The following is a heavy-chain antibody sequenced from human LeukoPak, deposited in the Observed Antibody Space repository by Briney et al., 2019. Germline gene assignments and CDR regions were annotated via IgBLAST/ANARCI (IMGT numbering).Heavy chain of an antibody. D-gene: IGHD1-14*01. CDR2: IYDSGST. Sequence: PSETLSLTCTVSSGSISSYYWNWIRQPPGKGLEWIGYIYDSGSTSYNPSLKSRVTMSIDTSKNQFSLTLSSVTAADAAVYYCARREGPDKRVFDNWGQGTPVTVSS. CDR3: ARREGPDKRVFDN. CDR1: SGSISSYY. V-gene: IGHV4-59*08. J-gene: IGHJ4*02.